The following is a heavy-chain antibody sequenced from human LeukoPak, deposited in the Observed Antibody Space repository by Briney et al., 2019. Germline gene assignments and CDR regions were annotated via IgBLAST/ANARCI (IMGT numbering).Heavy chain of an antibody. J-gene: IGHJ4*02. Sequence: PSETLSLTCTVSGGSIGSSSYYWGWIRQPPGKGLNWTGSIYYSGSTYYNPSLKSRVTISVDTSRDQFSLKLSSVTAADTAVYYCARDTLGATAWRLFDYWGQGTLVTVSS. D-gene: IGHD1-26*01. V-gene: IGHV4-39*07. CDR1: GGSIGSSSYY. CDR3: ARDTLGATAWRLFDY. CDR2: IYYSGST.